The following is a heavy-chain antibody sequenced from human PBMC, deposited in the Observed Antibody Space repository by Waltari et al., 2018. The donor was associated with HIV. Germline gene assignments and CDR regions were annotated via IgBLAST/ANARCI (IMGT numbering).Heavy chain of an antibody. D-gene: IGHD3-22*01. J-gene: IGHJ4*02. CDR3: TTDRYYYDSNYFDY. CDR2: IKSKTDGGTT. Sequence: EVQLVESGGGLVKPGGSLRLSCAASGFTFSNAWMSWVRQAPGKGLEWVGRIKSKTDGGTTDYAAPVKGRFTISRDDSKNTLYLQMNSLKTEDTAVYYCTTDRYYYDSNYFDYWGQGTLVTVSS. CDR1: GFTFSNAW. V-gene: IGHV3-15*01.